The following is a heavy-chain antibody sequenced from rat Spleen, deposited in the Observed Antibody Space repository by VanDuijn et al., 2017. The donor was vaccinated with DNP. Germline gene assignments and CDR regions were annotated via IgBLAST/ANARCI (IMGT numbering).Heavy chain of an antibody. CDR1: GFTFSNYY. V-gene: IGHV5-22*01. Sequence: EVQLVESGGGLVQPGRSLKLSCLASGFTFSNYYMAWVRQAPTKGLEWVASIIYDGSSTYYRDSVKGRFTISRDNAKSNLYLQVNSLKSEDTATYYGSSNAHSRTSAPFDYWGQGVMVTVSS. CDR2: IIYDGSST. J-gene: IGHJ2*01. D-gene: IGHD4-2*01. CDR3: SSNAHSRTSAPFDY.